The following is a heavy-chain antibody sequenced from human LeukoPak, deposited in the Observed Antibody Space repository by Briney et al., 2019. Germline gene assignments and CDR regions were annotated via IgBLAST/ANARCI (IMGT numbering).Heavy chain of an antibody. J-gene: IGHJ5*02. V-gene: IGHV3-21*01. D-gene: IGHD4-11*01. CDR1: GFTFSSYS. CDR3: ARDVYSNYWLDP. CDR2: ISSSSSYI. Sequence: GGSLRLSCAASGFTFSSYSMNWVRQAPGKGLEWVSSISSSSSYIYYADSVKGRFTISRDNAKNSLYLQMNSLRAEDTAVYYCARDVYSNYWLDPWGQGTLVTVSS.